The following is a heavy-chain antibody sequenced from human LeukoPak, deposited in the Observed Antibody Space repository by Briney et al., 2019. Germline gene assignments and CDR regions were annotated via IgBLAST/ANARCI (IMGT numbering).Heavy chain of an antibody. CDR3: AREGYVYYYGMDV. D-gene: IGHD2-15*01. CDR1: GFTFSSYA. J-gene: IGHJ6*02. V-gene: IGHV3-30-3*01. Sequence: GGSLRLSCAASGFTFSSYAMHWVRQAPGKRLEWVAVISYDGSNKYYADSVKGRFTISRGNSKNTLYLQMNSLRAEDTAVYYCAREGYVYYYGMDVWGQGTTVTVSS. CDR2: ISYDGSNK.